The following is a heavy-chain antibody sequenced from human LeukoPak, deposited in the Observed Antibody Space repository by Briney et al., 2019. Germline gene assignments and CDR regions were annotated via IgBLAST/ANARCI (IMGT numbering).Heavy chain of an antibody. CDR1: GYSFTSYW. CDR3: ARQDRAVAGTLRNWFDP. D-gene: IGHD6-19*01. V-gene: IGHV5-10-1*01. CDR2: IDPSDSYT. J-gene: IGHJ5*02. Sequence: GESLRISCKGSGYSFTSYWISWVRQMPGKGLEWMGRIDPSDSYTNYSPSFQGHVTISADKSISTAYLQWSSLKAPDTAMYYCARQDRAVAGTLRNWFDPWGQGTLVTVSS.